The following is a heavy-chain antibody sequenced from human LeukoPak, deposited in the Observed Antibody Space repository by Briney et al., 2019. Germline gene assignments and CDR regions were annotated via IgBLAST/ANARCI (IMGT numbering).Heavy chain of an antibody. Sequence: SVKVSCKASGGTFSSDAISWVRQAPGQGLEWMGGIIPIFGTANYAQKFQGRVTITADKSTSTPYMELSSLRSEDTAVYYCASLGYCSGGSCSYSIFDYWGQGTLVTVSS. CDR2: IIPIFGTA. V-gene: IGHV1-69*06. D-gene: IGHD2-15*01. CDR1: GGTFSSDA. CDR3: ASLGYCSGGSCSYSIFDY. J-gene: IGHJ4*02.